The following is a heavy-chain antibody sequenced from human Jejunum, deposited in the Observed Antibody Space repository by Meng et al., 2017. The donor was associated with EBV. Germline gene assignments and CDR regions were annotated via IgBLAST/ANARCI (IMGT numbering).Heavy chain of an antibody. V-gene: IGHV4-34*01. CDR1: GGSFSGYY. J-gene: IGHJ5*02. Sequence: QVQVEASVAGLLKASETLSLTCVVNGGSFSGYYWTWIRQPPGKGLEWIGEINHGDRTNYNPSLKSRVTVSVDTSKNQFSLRLTSVTDADTAVYYCARVAYDEAFAGWFDPWGQGTLVTVSS. CDR3: ARVAYDEAFAGWFDP. D-gene: IGHD5-12*01. CDR2: INHGDRT.